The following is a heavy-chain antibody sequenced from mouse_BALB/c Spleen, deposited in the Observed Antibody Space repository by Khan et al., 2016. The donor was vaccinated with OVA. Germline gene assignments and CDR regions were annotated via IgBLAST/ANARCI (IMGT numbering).Heavy chain of an antibody. CDR1: GYSFTGYF. CDR2: INPHIGET. J-gene: IGHJ2*01. Sequence: QLQQPGPELVKPGASVKISCKASGYSFTGYFMNWVMQSHGKSLEWIGRINPHIGETFYNQKFKDKATLTVDESSRTAHMELRSLASEDSAVYYCARKNGSDFDYWGQGTTLTVSS. D-gene: IGHD1-1*01. V-gene: IGHV1-20*02. CDR3: ARKNGSDFDY.